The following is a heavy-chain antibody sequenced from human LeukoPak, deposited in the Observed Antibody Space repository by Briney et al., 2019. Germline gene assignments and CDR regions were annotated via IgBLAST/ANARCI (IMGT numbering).Heavy chain of an antibody. CDR2: ISNDGSKK. V-gene: IGHV3-30*04. CDR3: VRGGLNWGRNMWFDP. J-gene: IGHJ5*02. CDR1: GFTFHNYA. D-gene: IGHD7-27*01. Sequence: HSGGSLRLSCAASGFTFHNYAMYWVRQTPDNGLEWVTVISNDGSKKYYIDSVKGRFTISRDNSENTLYLQMNSLRVDDTAVYYCVRGGLNWGRNMWFDPWGQGTLVTVSS.